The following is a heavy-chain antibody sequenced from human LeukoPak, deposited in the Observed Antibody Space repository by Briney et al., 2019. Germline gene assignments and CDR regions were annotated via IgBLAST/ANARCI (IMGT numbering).Heavy chain of an antibody. CDR2: VFSTGDT. J-gene: IGHJ6*03. Sequence: SETLSLTCTVSDASMSSHYWIWVRQPPGRGLEWIGYVFSTGDTTYSPSLKSRVTISVDMSENQFSLKLNSVTASDTAVYYCARGVYNYYYMDVWGRGATVTVSS. CDR3: ARGVYNYYYMDV. V-gene: IGHV4-59*11. CDR1: DASMSSHY.